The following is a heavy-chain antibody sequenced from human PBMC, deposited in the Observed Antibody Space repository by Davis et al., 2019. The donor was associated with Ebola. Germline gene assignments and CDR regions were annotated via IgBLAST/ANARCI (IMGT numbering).Heavy chain of an antibody. J-gene: IGHJ4*02. CDR1: GFTFSSYW. CDR3: ASLSLRSYRSFDY. Sequence: GESLKISCAASGFTFSSYWMSWVRQAPGKGLEWVANIKQDGSEKYYVDSVKGRFTISRDNAKNSLYLQMNSLRAEDTAVYYCASLSLRSYRSFDYWGQGTLVTVSS. D-gene: IGHD3-16*02. CDR2: IKQDGSEK. V-gene: IGHV3-7*01.